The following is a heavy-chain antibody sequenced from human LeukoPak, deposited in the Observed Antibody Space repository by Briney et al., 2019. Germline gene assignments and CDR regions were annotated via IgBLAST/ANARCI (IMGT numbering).Heavy chain of an antibody. Sequence: PSETLSLTCTVSGGSISSHYWSWIRQPPGKGLEWIGYIYYSGSTNYNPSLKSRVTISIDTSKNQFSLKLSSVTAADTAVYYCAREVGSFWDYYYYGMDVWGQGTTVTVSS. V-gene: IGHV4-59*11. D-gene: IGHD3-16*01. CDR2: IYYSGST. J-gene: IGHJ6*02. CDR1: GGSISSHY. CDR3: AREVGSFWDYYYYGMDV.